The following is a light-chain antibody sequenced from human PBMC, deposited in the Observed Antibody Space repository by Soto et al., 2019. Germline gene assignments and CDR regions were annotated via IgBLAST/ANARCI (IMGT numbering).Light chain of an antibody. CDR3: QQRSNWPPEVT. V-gene: IGKV3-11*01. Sequence: EIVLTQSPDTLSLSPGERATLSCRASQSVSSSLAWYQQKPGQAPRLLIYDASNRATGIPARFSGSGSGTEVTLTISCLEPEDFAVYYCQQRSNWPPEVTFGPGNKVDIK. J-gene: IGKJ3*01. CDR1: QSVSSS. CDR2: DAS.